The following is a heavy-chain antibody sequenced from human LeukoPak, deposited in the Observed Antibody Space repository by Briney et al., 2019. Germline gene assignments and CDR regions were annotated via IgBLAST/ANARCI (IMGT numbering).Heavy chain of an antibody. D-gene: IGHD5-12*01. V-gene: IGHV3-21*01. CDR2: ISSGSSYI. Sequence: PEGSLRLSCAASGFTFSTYTMNWVRQAPGKGLEWVSSISSGSSYIYYADSVKGRFTISRDNAKNSLYLQMNSLRAEDTAVYYCARVRGYSGYDSGRYYYYNYIDVWGKGTTVTVSS. CDR3: ARVRGYSGYDSGRYYYYNYIDV. J-gene: IGHJ6*03. CDR1: GFTFSTYT.